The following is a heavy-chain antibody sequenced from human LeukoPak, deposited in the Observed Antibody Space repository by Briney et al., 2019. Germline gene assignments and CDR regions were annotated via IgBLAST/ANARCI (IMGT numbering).Heavy chain of an antibody. CDR3: ARVQGAVTTYGMDV. J-gene: IGHJ6*02. D-gene: IGHD4-17*01. Sequence: GGSLRLSCAASGFTFDDYGMSWVRQAPGKGLEWVSGINWNGGSTGYADSVKGRFTVSRDNAKNSLYLQMNSLRAEDTALYHCARVQGAVTTYGMDVWGQGTTVTVSS. CDR1: GFTFDDYG. V-gene: IGHV3-20*01. CDR2: INWNGGST.